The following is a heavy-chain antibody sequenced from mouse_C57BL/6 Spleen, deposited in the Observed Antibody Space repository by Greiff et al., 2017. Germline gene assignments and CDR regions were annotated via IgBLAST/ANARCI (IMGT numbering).Heavy chain of an antibody. CDR2: IYPGSGST. CDR3: ARSDYYGSTFDY. D-gene: IGHD1-1*01. V-gene: IGHV1-55*01. J-gene: IGHJ2*01. Sequence: VQLQQPGAALVQPGASVKMSCKASGYTFTSYWITWVKQRPGQGLEWIGDIYPGSGSTNYNEKFKSKATLTVDTSSSTAYMQLSSLTSEDSAVYYCARSDYYGSTFDYWGQGTTLTVSS. CDR1: GYTFTSYW.